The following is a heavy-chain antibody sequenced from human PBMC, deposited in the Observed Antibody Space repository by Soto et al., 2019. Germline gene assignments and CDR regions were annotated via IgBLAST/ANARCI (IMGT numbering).Heavy chain of an antibody. CDR1: GFTFTNAW. CDR2: IKGKTDGGTT. Sequence: GGSLRFSCAASGFTFTNAWMTWVRQAPGKGLEWVGRIKGKTDGGTTDYAAPVKGRFTVSRDDSKNTLYLQMNSLKTEDTAVYYCTTGPFWGQGTLVTSPQ. V-gene: IGHV3-15*01. J-gene: IGHJ4*02. CDR3: TTGPF.